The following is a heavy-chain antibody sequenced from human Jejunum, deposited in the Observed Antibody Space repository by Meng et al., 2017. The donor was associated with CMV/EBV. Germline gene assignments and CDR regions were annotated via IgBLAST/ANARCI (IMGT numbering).Heavy chain of an antibody. CDR1: GFPFTTYG. Sequence: ASGFPFTTYGMNWVRQAPGKGLEWVSYISSSSNYIYYADSVKGRFTISRDNAKNSLHLQMNSLRAEDMSLYYCVRDIVVSDACDIWGQGTMVTVSS. D-gene: IGHD3-22*01. V-gene: IGHV3-21*01. J-gene: IGHJ3*02. CDR2: ISSSSNYI. CDR3: VRDIVVSDACDI.